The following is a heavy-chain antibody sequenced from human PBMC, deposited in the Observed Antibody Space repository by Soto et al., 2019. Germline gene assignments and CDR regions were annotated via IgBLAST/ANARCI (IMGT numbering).Heavy chain of an antibody. J-gene: IGHJ6*02. CDR3: APLSVSLSGPYGIHV. Sequence: PSETLSLTCRVSGYSVSISDYYWAWIRQPPGKGLEWIGSMFYSGLTYYNPSLKSRVTLSVDTSKNQISVRLNSVTAADTAVYYCAPLSVSLSGPYGIHVWGQGTTVTVSS. V-gene: IGHV4-39*01. CDR1: GYSVSISDYY. D-gene: IGHD2-15*01. CDR2: MFYSGLT.